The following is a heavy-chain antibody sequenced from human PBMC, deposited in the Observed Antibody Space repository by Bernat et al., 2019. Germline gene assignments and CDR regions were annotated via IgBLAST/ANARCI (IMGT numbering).Heavy chain of an antibody. CDR3: ARVGYNFSYYYYMDV. Sequence: EVQLLDSGGGLVQPGGSLRLSCAASGFTVSSNYMSWVRQAPGKGLEWVSVIYSGGSTYYADSVKGRFTISRDNSKNTLYLQMNSLRAEDTAVYYCARVGYNFSYYYYMDVWGKGTTVTVSS. V-gene: IGHV3-53*01. CDR2: IYSGGST. D-gene: IGHD3-3*01. CDR1: GFTVSSNY. J-gene: IGHJ6*03.